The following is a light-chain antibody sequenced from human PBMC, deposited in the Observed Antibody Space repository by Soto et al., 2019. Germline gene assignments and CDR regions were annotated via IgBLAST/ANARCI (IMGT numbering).Light chain of an antibody. CDR2: RAF. CDR3: QQYNNWPLT. Sequence: EIVMTQSPATLSLSPGERATLYCGASLSVSSDLAWYRQKPGQAPRLLIYRAFTRATGIPARFSGSGFGTDFTLTISSLQSEDFAVYYCQQYNNWPLTFGGGTKVDIK. J-gene: IGKJ4*01. CDR1: LSVSSD. V-gene: IGKV3-15*01.